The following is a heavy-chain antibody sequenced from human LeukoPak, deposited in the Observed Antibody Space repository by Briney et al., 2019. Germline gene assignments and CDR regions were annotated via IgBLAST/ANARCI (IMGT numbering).Heavy chain of an antibody. CDR1: GGSISSGGYY. J-gene: IGHJ4*02. V-gene: IGHV4-31*03. CDR3: ARESRVDCSSTSCYRGVTDY. D-gene: IGHD2-2*01. Sequence: SQTLSLTCTVSGGSISSGGYYWSWIRQHPGKGLEWIGYIYYSGSTYYNPSLKSRVTISVDTSKNQFSLKLSSVTAADTAVYYCARESRVDCSSTSCYRGVTDYWGQGTLVTVSS. CDR2: IYYSGST.